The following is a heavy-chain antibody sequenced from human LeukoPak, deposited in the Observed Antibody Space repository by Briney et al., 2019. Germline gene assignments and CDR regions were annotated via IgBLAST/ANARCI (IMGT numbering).Heavy chain of an antibody. V-gene: IGHV3-30*18. Sequence: PGRSLRLSCAASGFTFSSYGMHWVRQAPGKGLEWVAVISYDGSNKYYADSVKGRFTISRDNSKNTLYLQMNSLRAEDTAVYYCAKGQYYDFWSGLLGWGQGTLVTVSS. J-gene: IGHJ4*02. CDR1: GFTFSSYG. CDR2: ISYDGSNK. CDR3: AKGQYYDFWSGLLG. D-gene: IGHD3-3*01.